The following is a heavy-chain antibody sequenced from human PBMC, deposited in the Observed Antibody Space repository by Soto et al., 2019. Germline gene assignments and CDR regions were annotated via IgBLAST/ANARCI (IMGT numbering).Heavy chain of an antibody. J-gene: IGHJ4*02. CDR3: ARQRTSVVTQAYFDV. Sequence: TLSLTCTVTGDSISSRSYCWGWIRQPPGKGLEWIGSIYYSGSTYNNPSLRSRVSMSIDTSKDQFSLKLKSVTAADTALYFCARQRTSVVTQAYFDVWGPGYLVTVS. V-gene: IGHV4-39*01. CDR2: IYYSGST. D-gene: IGHD2-21*02. CDR1: GDSISSRSYC.